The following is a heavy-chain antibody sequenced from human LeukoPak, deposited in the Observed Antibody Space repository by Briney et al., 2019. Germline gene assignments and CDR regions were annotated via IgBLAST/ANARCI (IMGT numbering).Heavy chain of an antibody. V-gene: IGHV3-30*04. Sequence: GGSLRLSCAASGFTFSSYAMRWVRQAPGKGLEWVAVISYDGSNKYYADSVKGRFTISRDNSKNTLYLQMNSLRAEDTAVYYCAREGYCSSTSCYGTFDYWGQGTLVTVSS. CDR2: ISYDGSNK. CDR1: GFTFSSYA. J-gene: IGHJ4*02. CDR3: AREGYCSSTSCYGTFDY. D-gene: IGHD2-2*01.